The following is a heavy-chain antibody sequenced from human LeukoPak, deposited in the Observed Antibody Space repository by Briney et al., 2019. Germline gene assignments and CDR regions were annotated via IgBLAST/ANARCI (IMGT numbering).Heavy chain of an antibody. CDR1: GGSISSYY. V-gene: IGHV4-34*01. CDR2: INHSGST. Sequence: KPSETLSLTCTVSGGSISSYYRSWIRQPPGKGLEWIGEINHSGSTNYNPSLKSRVTISVDTSKNQFSLKLSSVTAADTAVYYCARAYSSGWYRFDYWGQGTLVTVSS. D-gene: IGHD6-19*01. CDR3: ARAYSSGWYRFDY. J-gene: IGHJ4*02.